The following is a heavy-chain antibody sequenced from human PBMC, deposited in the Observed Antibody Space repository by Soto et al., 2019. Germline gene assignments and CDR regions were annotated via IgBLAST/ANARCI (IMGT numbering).Heavy chain of an antibody. V-gene: IGHV3-7*03. CDR3: ARDNSVIVVACPLLDN. D-gene: IGHD3-22*01. J-gene: IGHJ4*02. CDR1: GFADCTNR. CDR2: IKQDGSEE. Sequence: PRGALRLSCSLSGFADCTNRIIRPRQAPGKGLEWVANIKQDGSEEDYLDSVKGRFTISRDNAKNSLYLQMNSLRADDTAVYYCARDNSVIVVACPLLDNWGQGALVTVSS.